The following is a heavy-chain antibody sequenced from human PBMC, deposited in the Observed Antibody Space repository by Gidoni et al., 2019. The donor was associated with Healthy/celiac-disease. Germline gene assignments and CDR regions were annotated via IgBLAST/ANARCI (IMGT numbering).Heavy chain of an antibody. D-gene: IGHD3-22*01. Sequence: QVQLVQSGAEVKKTGSSVKVSCKASGGTFSSYAISWVRQAPGQGLVWMGWISPIFGTANNAQKFQGRVTITADESTSTAYMELSRLRSEDTAVYYCAESKLDYYDSSGYDPFGYWGQGTLVTVSS. CDR1: GGTFSSYA. J-gene: IGHJ4*02. V-gene: IGHV1-69*01. CDR3: AESKLDYYDSSGYDPFGY. CDR2: ISPIFGTA.